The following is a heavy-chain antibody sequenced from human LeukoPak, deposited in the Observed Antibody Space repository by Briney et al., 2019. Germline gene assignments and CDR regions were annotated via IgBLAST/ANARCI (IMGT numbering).Heavy chain of an antibody. D-gene: IGHD4-11*01. J-gene: IGHJ5*02. CDR1: GGSLSDSTYY. CDR3: ARAAVTTFRRGNWFDP. CDR2: IYHSGST. Sequence: SETLSLTCTVSGGSLSDSTYYWAWIRQPPGKGLEWIGSIYHSGSTYYNPSLKSRVTISVDTSKNQFSLKLSSVTAADTAVYYCARAAVTTFRRGNWFDPWGQGTLVTVSS. V-gene: IGHV4-39*07.